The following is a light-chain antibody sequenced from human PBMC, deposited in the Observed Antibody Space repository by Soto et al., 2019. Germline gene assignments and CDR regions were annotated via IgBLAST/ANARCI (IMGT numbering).Light chain of an antibody. Sequence: EVVMSQSPVTLSVSLGQRATLSCRASQTVSSHIAWYQQKPGQAPRLLISGVFVRATGIPGRFSGSGSGTAFTLTISSLQSEDFATYYCQQGDIWPWTFGQGTKVEMK. V-gene: IGKV3D-15*01. CDR2: GVF. CDR1: QTVSSH. J-gene: IGKJ1*01. CDR3: QQGDIWPWT.